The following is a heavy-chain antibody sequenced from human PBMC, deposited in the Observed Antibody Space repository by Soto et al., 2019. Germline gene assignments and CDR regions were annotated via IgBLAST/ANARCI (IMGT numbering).Heavy chain of an antibody. CDR3: ARADYGDYVGYYYYYGMDV. Sequence: SETLSLTCTVSGGSIISYYWSWIRQPPGKGLEWIGYIYYSGSTNYNPSLKSRVTISVDTSKNQFSLKLSSVTAADTAVYYCARADYGDYVGYYYYYGMDVWGQGTTVTVSS. V-gene: IGHV4-59*01. CDR2: IYYSGST. D-gene: IGHD4-17*01. J-gene: IGHJ6*02. CDR1: GGSIISYY.